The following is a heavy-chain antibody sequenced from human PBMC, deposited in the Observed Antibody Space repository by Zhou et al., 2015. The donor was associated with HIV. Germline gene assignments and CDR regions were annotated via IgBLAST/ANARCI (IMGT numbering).Heavy chain of an antibody. CDR2: IIPIFGTA. J-gene: IGHJ4*02. D-gene: IGHD6-13*01. CDR1: GGTFSSYA. CDR3: ARAGRIAAAGTGDFDY. Sequence: QVQLVQSGAEVKKPGSSVKVSCKASGGTFSSYAISWVRQAPGQGLEWMGGIIPIFGTANYAQKFQGRVTITADESTSTAYMELSSLRSEDTAVYYCARAGRIAAAGTGDFDYWGPGEPLGHRLL. V-gene: IGHV1-69*12.